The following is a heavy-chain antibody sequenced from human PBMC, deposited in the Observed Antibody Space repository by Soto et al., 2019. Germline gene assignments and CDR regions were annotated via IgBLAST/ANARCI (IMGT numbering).Heavy chain of an antibody. CDR1: GGSISSSSYY. CDR2: IYYSGST. Sequence: SETLSLTCTVSGGSISSSSYYWGWIRQPPGKGLEWIGSIYYSGSTYYNPSLKSRVAISVDTSKNQFSLKLSSVTAADTAVYYCARHPISGYDSSQYNWFDPWGQGTLVTVSS. CDR3: ARHPISGYDSSQYNWFDP. V-gene: IGHV4-39*01. J-gene: IGHJ5*02. D-gene: IGHD3-22*01.